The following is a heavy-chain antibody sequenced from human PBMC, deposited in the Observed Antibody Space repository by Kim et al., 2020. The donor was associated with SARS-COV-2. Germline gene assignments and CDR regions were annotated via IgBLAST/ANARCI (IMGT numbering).Heavy chain of an antibody. J-gene: IGHJ6*02. V-gene: IGHV4-31*03. CDR3: ARDGTSTVRVPAATRLYGMDV. Sequence: SETLSLTCTVSGGSISSGGYYWSWIRQHPGKGLEWIGYIYYSGSTYYNPSLKSRVTISVDTSKNQFSLKLSSVTAADTAVYYCARDGTSTVRVPAATRLYGMDVWGQGTTVTVAS. CDR1: GGSISSGGYY. D-gene: IGHD2-2*01. CDR2: IYYSGST.